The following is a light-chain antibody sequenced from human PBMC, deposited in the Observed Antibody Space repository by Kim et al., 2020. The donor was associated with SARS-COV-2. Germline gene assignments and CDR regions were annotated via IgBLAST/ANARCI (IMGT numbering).Light chain of an antibody. CDR3: AAWDDNLNAVV. V-gene: IGLV1-44*01. CDR2: SRN. Sequence: QSVLTQPPSASGTPGQGVTISCSGGSPNIGSNTVEWYQQFPGTAPKLIIYSRNQRPSGVPDRFSGSKSGTSASLAINGLQSEDEADYYCAAWDDNLNAVVFGGGTQLTVL. CDR1: SPNIGSNT. J-gene: IGLJ2*01.